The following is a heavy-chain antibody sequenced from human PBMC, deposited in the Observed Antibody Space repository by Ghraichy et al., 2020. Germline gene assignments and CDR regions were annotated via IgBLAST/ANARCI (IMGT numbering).Heavy chain of an antibody. Sequence: GGSLRLSCVTSGFTFGSYGMHWVRQAPGKGLEWVSVISYDGHNENYADSVKGRFTTSRDNPKNTLYLQMNSLREEDTAVYYSAKTSRNRGHTGYDFDYWGQGTLVTVSS. D-gene: IGHD5-12*01. V-gene: IGHV3-30*18. CDR3: AKTSRNRGHTGYDFDY. CDR2: ISYDGHNE. CDR1: GFTFGSYG. J-gene: IGHJ4*02.